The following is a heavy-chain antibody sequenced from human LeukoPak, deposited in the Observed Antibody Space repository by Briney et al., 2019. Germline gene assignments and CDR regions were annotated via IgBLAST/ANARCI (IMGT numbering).Heavy chain of an antibody. J-gene: IGHJ4*02. CDR3: ARGGGSWDY. V-gene: IGHV1-2*02. CDR2: INPNSGTT. CDR1: GYNFTGYY. D-gene: IGHD1-26*01. Sequence: ASVKVSCKASGYNFTGYYLHWVRQAPGQVLEWMGWINPNSGTTDYAQKFQGRVTLTRDTSSTTAYMEMTGLTSDDTAVYYCARGGGSWDYWGQGTLVTVSS.